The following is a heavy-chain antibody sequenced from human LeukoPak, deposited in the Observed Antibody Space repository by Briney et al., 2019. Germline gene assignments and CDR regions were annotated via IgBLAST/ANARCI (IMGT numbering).Heavy chain of an antibody. J-gene: IGHJ4*02. D-gene: IGHD5-18*01. V-gene: IGHV3-23*01. CDR2: ISGSASTT. CDR1: RFTFSSYA. Sequence: QPGGSLRLSCAASRFTFSSYAMGWVRQAPGQGREGGSAISGSASTTYYADSVKGRFTISRDNSKNTLYLQMNSLRAEDTAVYYCAKRQWIQLWSPPGYWGQGTLVTVSS. CDR3: AKRQWIQLWSPPGY.